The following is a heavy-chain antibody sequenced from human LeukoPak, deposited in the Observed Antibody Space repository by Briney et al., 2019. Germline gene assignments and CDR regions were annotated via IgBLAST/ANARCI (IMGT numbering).Heavy chain of an antibody. CDR3: ARGSVNPFDY. CDR1: GFTVSSNY. V-gene: IGHV3-53*01. J-gene: IGHJ4*02. CDR2: IYSGGST. Sequence: GGSLRLSCAASGFTVSSNYMSWVRQAPGKGLEWVSVIYSGGSTYYADSVKGRFTISRDSFKDTLSLQMNGLRAEDTAVYFCARGSVNPFDYWGQGTLVTVSS. D-gene: IGHD5/OR15-5a*01.